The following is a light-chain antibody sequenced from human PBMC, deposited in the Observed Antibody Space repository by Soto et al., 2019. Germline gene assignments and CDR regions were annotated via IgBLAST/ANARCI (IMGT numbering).Light chain of an antibody. CDR3: QKYDGVAYT. CDR1: QGISNF. J-gene: IGKJ3*01. V-gene: IGKV1-27*01. Sequence: DIQMTQSPSSLSASVGDRVTITCRASQGISNFLAWYQQKPGKVPNLLIYSASTLQSGVLWRFSGTASGPAFTRIISSVQGEDVATCYCQKYDGVAYTFGAGTKVD. CDR2: SAS.